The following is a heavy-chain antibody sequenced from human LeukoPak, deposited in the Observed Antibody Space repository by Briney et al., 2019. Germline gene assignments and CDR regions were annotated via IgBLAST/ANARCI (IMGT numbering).Heavy chain of an antibody. CDR3: ARVGLMDDFDY. J-gene: IGHJ4*02. V-gene: IGHV1-69*01. CDR2: IIPIFGTA. Sequence: ASVKVSCKASGGTFSSYAISWVRQAPGQGLEWMGGIIPIFGTANYAQKFQGRVTITADESTSTAYMELRSLRSDDTAVYYCARVGLMDDFDYWGQGTLVTVSS. CDR1: GGTFSSYA. D-gene: IGHD2-8*01.